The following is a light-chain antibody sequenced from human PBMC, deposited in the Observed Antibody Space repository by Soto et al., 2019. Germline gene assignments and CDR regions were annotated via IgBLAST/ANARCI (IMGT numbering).Light chain of an antibody. CDR1: QSVPRSY. V-gene: IGKV3-20*01. Sequence: EIALTQSPGTLSLSPGERATLSCRASQSVPRSYLAWYQQKPGQAPRLLIYGTSSRATGIPDRFSGSGSGTDFTLTISRLEPEDFAVFYCQQYGSSITFGQGTRLEIK. CDR2: GTS. J-gene: IGKJ5*01. CDR3: QQYGSSIT.